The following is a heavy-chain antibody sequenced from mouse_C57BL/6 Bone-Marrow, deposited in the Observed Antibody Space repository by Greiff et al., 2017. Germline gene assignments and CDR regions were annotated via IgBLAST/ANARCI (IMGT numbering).Heavy chain of an antibody. J-gene: IGHJ2*01. D-gene: IGHD3-2*02. CDR2: IDPSDSYT. Sequence: QVHVKQPGAELVMPGASVKLSCKASGYTFTSYWMHWVKQRPGQGLEWIGEIDPSDSYTNYNQKFKGKSTLTVDKSSSTAYMQLSSLTSEDSAVYYCARELRPHYFAYWGQGTTLTVSS. CDR3: ARELRPHYFAY. V-gene: IGHV1-69*01. CDR1: GYTFTSYW.